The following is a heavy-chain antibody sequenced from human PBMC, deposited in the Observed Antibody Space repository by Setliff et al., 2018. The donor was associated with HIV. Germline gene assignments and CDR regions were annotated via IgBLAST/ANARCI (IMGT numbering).Heavy chain of an antibody. Sequence: SQTLSLTCAISGDSVSSKSAAWNWLRQSPSRGLEWLGRTYYRSKWNSDYAPSVKSRVTINPDTSKNKFSLQLNSVTPEDTAVYYCARGGDWDDNYYMDVWGKGTMVTVS. J-gene: IGHJ6*03. CDR1: GDSVSSKSAA. D-gene: IGHD1-1*01. V-gene: IGHV6-1*01. CDR2: TYYRSKWNS. CDR3: ARGGDWDDNYYMDV.